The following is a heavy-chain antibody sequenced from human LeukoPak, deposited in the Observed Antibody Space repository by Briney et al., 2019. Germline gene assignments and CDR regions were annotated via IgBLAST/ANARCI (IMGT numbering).Heavy chain of an antibody. J-gene: IGHJ4*02. D-gene: IGHD6-19*01. CDR1: GFTVSSNY. Sequence: PGGSLRLSCAASGFTVSSNYMSWVRQAPGKGLEWVSVIYSGGSTYYADSVKGRFTISRDTPKNTLYLQMNSLRVEDTAVYYCASWPVGWYGEDSWGQGTLVTVPS. V-gene: IGHV3-53*01. CDR2: IYSGGST. CDR3: ASWPVGWYGEDS.